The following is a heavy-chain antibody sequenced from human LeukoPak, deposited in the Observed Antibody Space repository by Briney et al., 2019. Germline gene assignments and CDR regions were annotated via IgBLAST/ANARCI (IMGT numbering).Heavy chain of an antibody. CDR2: ISGSGDST. Sequence: GGSLRLSCAASGFTFKSYAMSWVRQAPGKGLEWVSGISGSGDSTYYADSVKGRFTISRDNSKNTLYLQMNSLRAEDTAVYYCAKGRGTTVTAAANYWGQGTLVTVSS. D-gene: IGHD4-17*01. CDR1: GFTFKSYA. CDR3: AKGRGTTVTAAANY. V-gene: IGHV3-23*01. J-gene: IGHJ4*02.